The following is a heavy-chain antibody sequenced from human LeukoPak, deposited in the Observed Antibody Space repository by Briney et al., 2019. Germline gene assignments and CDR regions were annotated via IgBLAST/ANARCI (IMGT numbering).Heavy chain of an antibody. V-gene: IGHV3-21*01. CDR1: GFTFSTYA. CDR3: ARDPLAGGWFDP. J-gene: IGHJ5*02. CDR2: ISSSSSYI. Sequence: GGSLRLSCAASGFTFSTYAVNWVRQAPGKGLEWVSSISSSSSYIYYADSVKGRFTISRDNAKNSLYLQMNSLRAEDTAVYYCARDPLAGGWFDPWGQGTLVTVSS. D-gene: IGHD2-8*02.